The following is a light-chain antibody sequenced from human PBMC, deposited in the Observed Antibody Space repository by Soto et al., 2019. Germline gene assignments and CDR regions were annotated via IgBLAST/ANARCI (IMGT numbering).Light chain of an antibody. Sequence: DFQMTQSPSSLSASVGDRVTITCRASQSISSYLNWYQQKPGKAPKLLIYAASSLQSGVPSRFSGSGSGTDFTLTISSLQPEDFGTYYCQQSYSTPFTFAPGTKVDI. J-gene: IGKJ3*01. CDR1: QSISSY. CDR3: QQSYSTPFT. V-gene: IGKV1-39*01. CDR2: AAS.